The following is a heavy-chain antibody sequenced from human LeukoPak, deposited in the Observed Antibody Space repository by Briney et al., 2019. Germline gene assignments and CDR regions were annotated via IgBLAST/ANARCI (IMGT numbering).Heavy chain of an antibody. Sequence: ASVKVSCKAYAYTFTGYYMHWVRQAPGQGLEWMGWINPNSGGTNYAQKFQGRVTMTRDTSISTAYMELSRLRSDDTAVYYCARLASSYGINWFDPWGQGTLVTVSS. V-gene: IGHV1-2*02. CDR2: INPNSGGT. CDR1: AYTFTGYY. J-gene: IGHJ5*02. CDR3: ARLASSYGINWFDP. D-gene: IGHD6-6*01.